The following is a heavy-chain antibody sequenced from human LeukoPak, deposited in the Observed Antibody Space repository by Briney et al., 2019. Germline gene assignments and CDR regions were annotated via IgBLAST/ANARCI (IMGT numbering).Heavy chain of an antibody. J-gene: IGHJ4*02. CDR1: GFTFSSYG. V-gene: IGHV3-30*02. Sequence: SGGSLRLSCAASGFTFSSYGMHWVRQAPGKGLEWVAFIRYDGSNKYYADSVKGRFTISRDNSKNTLYLQMNSLRAEDTAVYYCARDLSIDYDSSGLDYWGQGTLVTVSS. CDR2: IRYDGSNK. CDR3: ARDLSIDYDSSGLDY. D-gene: IGHD3-22*01.